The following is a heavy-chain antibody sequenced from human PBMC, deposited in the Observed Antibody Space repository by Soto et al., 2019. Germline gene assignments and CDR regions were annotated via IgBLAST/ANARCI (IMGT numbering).Heavy chain of an antibody. CDR2: IRGSGSTV. Sequence: PGGSLRLSCAASGFPFSSYAMSWVRQAPGKGLEWVSYIRGSGSTVYYADSVKGRFTISRDNAKNSLYLQMNSLRAEDTAVYYCATYVTVAGYLDYWGQGTLVTVSS. V-gene: IGHV3-48*04. D-gene: IGHD6-19*01. CDR3: ATYVTVAGYLDY. J-gene: IGHJ4*02. CDR1: GFPFSSYA.